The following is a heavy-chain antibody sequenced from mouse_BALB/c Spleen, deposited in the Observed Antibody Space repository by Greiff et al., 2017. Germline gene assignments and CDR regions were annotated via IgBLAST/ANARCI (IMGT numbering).Heavy chain of an antibody. CDR3: ASLFITTVVDY. CDR2: IYPGDGDT. V-gene: IGHV1-80*01. D-gene: IGHD1-1*01. Sequence: VQLVESGAELVRPGSSVKISCKASGYAFSSYWMNWVKQRPGQGLEWIGQIYPGDGDTNYNGKFKGKATLTADKSSSTAYMQLSSLTSEDSAVYFCASLFITTVVDYWGQGTTLTVSS. CDR1: GYAFSSYW. J-gene: IGHJ2*01.